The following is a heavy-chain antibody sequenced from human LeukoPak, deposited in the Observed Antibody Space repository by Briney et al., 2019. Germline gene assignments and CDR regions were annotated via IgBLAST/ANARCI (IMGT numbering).Heavy chain of an antibody. D-gene: IGHD2-15*01. CDR3: ARSYCGGGSCGAFDI. J-gene: IGHJ3*02. CDR2: IYYSGNT. CDR1: GGSISSYY. Sequence: ETLSLTCTVSGGSISSYYWSWIRQPPGKGLEWIGYIYYSGNTNYNPSLKSRVTISVDTSKNQFYLRLSSVTAADTAVYYCARSYCGGGSCGAFDIWGQGTMVTVSS. V-gene: IGHV4-59*01.